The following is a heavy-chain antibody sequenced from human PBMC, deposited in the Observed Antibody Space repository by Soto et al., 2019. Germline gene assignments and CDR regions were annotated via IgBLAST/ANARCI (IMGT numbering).Heavy chain of an antibody. CDR3: VTGDHLVR. CDR2: NNPNTVDT. Sequence: GASVKVSCKTSGYTFTGYYPNRERQAARRGLEREGWNNPNTVDTNNERTCQGRVTMATDTTISTCYMERSGHRSHDTAVYYGVTGDHLVRWGQGTRVTVSS. D-gene: IGHD6-6*01. V-gene: IGHV1-2*02. J-gene: IGHJ4*02. CDR1: GYTFTGYY.